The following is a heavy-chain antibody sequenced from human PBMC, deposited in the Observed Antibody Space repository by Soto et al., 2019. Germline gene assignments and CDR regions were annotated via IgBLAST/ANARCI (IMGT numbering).Heavy chain of an antibody. CDR2: IYSGGDT. D-gene: IGHD3-10*01. CDR1: GFAVRHNY. V-gene: IGHV3-53*04. J-gene: IGHJ6*04. CDR3: ARKTDSIPSGGDV. Sequence: EVQLVESGGGLVQPGGSLRLSCTASGFAVRHNYMTWVRQAPGKGLEWVSLIYSGGDTDYADSVKGRFTISRHTSQNTLYLQVNSLRAEDTAVYYCARKTDSIPSGGDVWGKGTAVTVSS.